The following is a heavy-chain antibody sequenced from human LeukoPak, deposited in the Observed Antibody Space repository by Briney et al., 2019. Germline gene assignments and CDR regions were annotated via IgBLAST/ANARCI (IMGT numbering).Heavy chain of an antibody. V-gene: IGHV3-23*01. D-gene: IGHD3-10*01. J-gene: IGHJ6*03. CDR2: ISGSGGST. CDR3: AKAAGFGESYYYYYMDV. Sequence: GGSLRLSCAASGFTFSSYGMSWVRQAPGKGLEWVSAISGSGGSTYYADSVKGRFTISRDNSKNTLYLQMNSLRAEDTAVYYCAKAAGFGESYYYYYMDVWGKGTTVTISS. CDR1: GFTFSSYG.